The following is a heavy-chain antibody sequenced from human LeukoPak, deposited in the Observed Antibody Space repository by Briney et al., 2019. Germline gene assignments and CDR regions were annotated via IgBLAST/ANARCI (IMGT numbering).Heavy chain of an antibody. D-gene: IGHD2-2*02. CDR1: GYTFTSYG. CDR2: ISAYNGNT. Sequence: ASVKVSCKASGYTFTSYGISWVRQAPGQGLEWMGWISAYNGNTNYAQKLQGRVTMTTDTSTSTAYMELRSLRSDDTAVYYCARDIRRVVPAAITFWFDPWGQGTLVTVSS. J-gene: IGHJ5*02. CDR3: ARDIRRVVPAAITFWFDP. V-gene: IGHV1-18*01.